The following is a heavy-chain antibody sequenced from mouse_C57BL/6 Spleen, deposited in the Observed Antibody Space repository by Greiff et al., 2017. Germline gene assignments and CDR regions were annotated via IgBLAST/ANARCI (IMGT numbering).Heavy chain of an antibody. CDR2: INPNNGGT. D-gene: IGHD4-1*01. Sequence: EVQLQQSGPELVKPGASVKISCKASGYTFTDYYMNWVKQSHGKSLEWIGDINPNNGGTSYNQKFKGKATLTVDKSSSTAYMELRSLTSEDSAVYYCTLTGTEDWFAYWGQGTLVTVSA. CDR3: TLTGTEDWFAY. V-gene: IGHV1-26*01. CDR1: GYTFTDYY. J-gene: IGHJ3*01.